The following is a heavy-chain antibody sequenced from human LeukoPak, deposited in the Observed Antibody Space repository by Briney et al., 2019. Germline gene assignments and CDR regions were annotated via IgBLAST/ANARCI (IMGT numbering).Heavy chain of an antibody. CDR3: AKDRSCSGSSCNVGS. Sequence: PGESLRLSCAASGFTFSSFAMSWVRQAPGKGLEWVSAISGSGGSTYYADSVKGRFTISRDNSKNTLFLQMNSLRAEDTAVYYCAKDRSCSGSSCNVGSWGQGTMVTVSS. CDR1: GFTFSSFA. CDR2: ISGSGGST. V-gene: IGHV3-23*01. J-gene: IGHJ3*01. D-gene: IGHD2-2*01.